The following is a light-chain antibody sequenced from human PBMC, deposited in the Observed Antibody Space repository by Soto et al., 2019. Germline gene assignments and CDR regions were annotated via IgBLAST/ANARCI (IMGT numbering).Light chain of an antibody. CDR3: QQSMTAPLT. J-gene: IGKJ4*01. CDR2: AAS. V-gene: IGKV1-39*01. Sequence: DIQLTQSPSSLSASVGDRVTITCRASRNINMYLNWYQVEPGKAPKLLIYAASSSQSGVTSRFSGSGAGTDCTLTSAGLQPEDAATYFCQQSMTAPLTVGGGTKVEIK. CDR1: RNINMY.